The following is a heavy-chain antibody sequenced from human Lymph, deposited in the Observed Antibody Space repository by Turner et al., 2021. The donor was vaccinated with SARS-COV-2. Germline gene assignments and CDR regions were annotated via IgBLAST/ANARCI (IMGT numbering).Heavy chain of an antibody. CDR2: ISGDGGST. CDR3: AKEGLSGRRLQFVPYFAY. V-gene: IGHV3-43*02. D-gene: IGHD5-12*01. CDR1: GSTFDDYS. Sequence: EVQLVESGGGVVQPGGSLRLLCAASGSTFDDYSMHWVRHAPGKGLEWVSLISGDGGSTYYADSVKGRFTISRDDSKNSLYLQINSLRTEDTALYYCAKEGLSGRRLQFVPYFAYWGQGTLVSVSS. J-gene: IGHJ4*02.